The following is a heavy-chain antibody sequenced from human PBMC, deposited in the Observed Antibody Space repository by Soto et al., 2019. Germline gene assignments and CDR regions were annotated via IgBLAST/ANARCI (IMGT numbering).Heavy chain of an antibody. Sequence: SETLSLTCTVSGDSSSSGGYYWSWIRQHPGKGLEWIGYIYYSGGTYYNPSLKSRVTTSVDTSKNQFSLKLSSVTAADTAVYYCARHPLMAVAGTIDYWGQGTLVTVSS. D-gene: IGHD6-19*01. J-gene: IGHJ4*02. CDR3: ARHPLMAVAGTIDY. V-gene: IGHV4-39*01. CDR2: IYYSGGT. CDR1: GDSSSSGGYY.